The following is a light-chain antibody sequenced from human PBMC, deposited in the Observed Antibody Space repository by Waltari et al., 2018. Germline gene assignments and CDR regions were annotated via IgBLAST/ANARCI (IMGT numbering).Light chain of an antibody. CDR2: KVN. CDR1: ALRHLY. Sequence: SFDLTQPPSVSVSPGQTARITCSGPALRHLYPFWYQQKPGQAPVLLMNKVNERPSGIPERFSGSKSGTTVTLSITGVQPEDEADYYCQSGDSSANYRVFGGGTKLTVL. J-gene: IGLJ3*02. V-gene: IGLV3-25*03. CDR3: QSGDSSANYRV.